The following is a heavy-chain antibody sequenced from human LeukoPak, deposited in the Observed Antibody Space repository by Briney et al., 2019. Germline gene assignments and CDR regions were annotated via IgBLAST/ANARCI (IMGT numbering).Heavy chain of an antibody. Sequence: GGSLRLSCAASGFTFSSYEMNWVRQAPGKGLEWVSYISSSGSTIYYADSVKGRFTISRDNAKNSLYLQMNSLRAEDTAVYYCARTAVSYDSSGPFDYWGQGTLVTVSS. CDR2: ISSSGSTI. D-gene: IGHD3-22*01. V-gene: IGHV3-48*03. CDR3: ARTAVSYDSSGPFDY. J-gene: IGHJ4*02. CDR1: GFTFSSYE.